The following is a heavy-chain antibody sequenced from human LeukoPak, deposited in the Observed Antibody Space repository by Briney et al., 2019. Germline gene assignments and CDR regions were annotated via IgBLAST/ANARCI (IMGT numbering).Heavy chain of an antibody. CDR1: GFTVSSNY. CDR2: IYWSSSGT. D-gene: IGHD1-26*01. V-gene: IGHV3-20*04. Sequence: GGSLRLSCAASGFTVSSNYMSWVHQAPGKGLEWVSGIYWSSSGTGYADSVKGRFTVSRDSAKNSLYLQMNSLRPEDTALYYCVKDMNPGGADVWGQGTTVTVSS. CDR3: VKDMNPGGADV. J-gene: IGHJ6*02.